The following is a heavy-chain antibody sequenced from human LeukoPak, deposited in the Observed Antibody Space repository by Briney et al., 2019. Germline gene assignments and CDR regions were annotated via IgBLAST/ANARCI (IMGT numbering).Heavy chain of an antibody. CDR1: GYTFTSDY. CDR3: ARDVSEDHYDSSGYYGMDV. D-gene: IGHD3-22*01. J-gene: IGHJ6*02. CDR2: INPSGGST. V-gene: IGHV1-46*01. Sequence: ASVKVSCKASGYTFTSDYMHWVRQAPGQGLEWMGIINPSGGSTKYAQKFQGRVTMTRDTSTSTVYMELSSLRSEDTAVYYCARDVSEDHYDSSGYYGMDVWGQGTTVTVSS.